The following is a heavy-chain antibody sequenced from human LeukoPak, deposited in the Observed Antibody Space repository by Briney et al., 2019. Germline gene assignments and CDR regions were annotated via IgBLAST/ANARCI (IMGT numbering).Heavy chain of an antibody. Sequence: GGSLRLSCVASGFRFSDYGMHWVRQAPGKGLEWVAFIPYDASGKYYADSVEGRFTISRDNSNNTLTLHMNSLRTEDTSIYFCAKGAWAADGPMGNNFASWGQGSLVTVSS. CDR3: AKGAWAADGPMGNNFAS. CDR1: GFRFSDYG. V-gene: IGHV3-30*02. D-gene: IGHD6-13*01. J-gene: IGHJ4*02. CDR2: IPYDASGK.